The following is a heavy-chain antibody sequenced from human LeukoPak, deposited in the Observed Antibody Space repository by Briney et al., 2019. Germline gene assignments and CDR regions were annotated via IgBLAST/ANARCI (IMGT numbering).Heavy chain of an antibody. CDR3: AKDLTYGSGSYYPYGMDV. Sequence: GSLRLSCAASGFTFGSYAMSWVRQAPGKGLEWVSAISGSGGSTYYADSVKGRFTISRDNSKNTLYLQMNSLRAEDTAVYYCAKDLTYGSGSYYPYGMDVWGKGTTVTVSS. D-gene: IGHD3-10*01. CDR2: ISGSGGST. J-gene: IGHJ6*04. CDR1: GFTFGSYA. V-gene: IGHV3-23*01.